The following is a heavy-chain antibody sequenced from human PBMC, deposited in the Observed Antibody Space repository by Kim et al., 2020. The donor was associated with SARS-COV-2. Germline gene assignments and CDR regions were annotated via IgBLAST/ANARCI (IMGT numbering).Heavy chain of an antibody. Sequence: GGSLRLSCAASGFTVSSNNMSWVRQAPGKGQEWVSVIYSGGSTYYADSVKGRFTISRYNSKNTLYLQMNSLKAVDTAVYYCAKRKIAAPYDYWGQGTLVTVSS. CDR1: GFTVSSNN. J-gene: IGHJ4*02. D-gene: IGHD6-13*01. CDR3: AKRKIAAPYDY. CDR2: IYSGGST. V-gene: IGHV3-66*04.